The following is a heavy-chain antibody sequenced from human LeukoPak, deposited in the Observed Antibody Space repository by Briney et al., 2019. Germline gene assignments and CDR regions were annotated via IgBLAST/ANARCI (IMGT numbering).Heavy chain of an antibody. V-gene: IGHV1-3*01. D-gene: IGHD5-18*01. CDR3: ARDWDSRGYSYGGQHYFDY. CDR2: INAGNGNT. Sequence: GASVKVSCKASGYTYTSYAMHWVRQAPGQRLEWMGWINAGNGNTKYSQKFQGRVTITRDTSASTAYMELSSLRSEDTAVYYCARDWDSRGYSYGGQHYFDYWGQGTLVTVSS. J-gene: IGHJ4*02. CDR1: GYTYTSYA.